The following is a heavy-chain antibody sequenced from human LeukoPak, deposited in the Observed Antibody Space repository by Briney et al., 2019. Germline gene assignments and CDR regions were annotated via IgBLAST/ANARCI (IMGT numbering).Heavy chain of an antibody. Sequence: SETLSLTCTVSGDSISGYFWSWIRQTPGKGLEWIGYIHYSGATNYNPSLKSRVTMSVDTSKDQFSLKLSSVNAADTAMYYCARGRDYGDYFDAFDIWGQGTMVTVSS. CDR1: GDSISGYF. V-gene: IGHV4-59*08. CDR3: ARGRDYGDYFDAFDI. D-gene: IGHD4-17*01. CDR2: IHYSGAT. J-gene: IGHJ3*02.